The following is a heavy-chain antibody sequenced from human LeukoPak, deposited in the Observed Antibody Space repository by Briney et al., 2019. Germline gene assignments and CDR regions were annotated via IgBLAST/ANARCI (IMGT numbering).Heavy chain of an antibody. CDR1: GYTFTSYG. D-gene: IGHD3-10*01. J-gene: IGHJ5*02. CDR3: ARTVGLWFGESLEVYAFDP. Sequence: ASVKVSCKASGYTFTSYGISWVRQAPGQGLEWMGWISAYNGNTNYAQKLQGRDTMTTDTSTSTAYMELRSLRSDDTAVYYCARTVGLWFGESLEVYAFDPWGQGTLVTVSS. CDR2: ISAYNGNT. V-gene: IGHV1-18*01.